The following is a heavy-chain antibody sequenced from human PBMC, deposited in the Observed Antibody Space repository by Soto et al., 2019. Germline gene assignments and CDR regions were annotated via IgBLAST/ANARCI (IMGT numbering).Heavy chain of an antibody. CDR2: ISWSGDNM. J-gene: IGHJ3*01. CDR3: VRVSYSSLTTLGSAFDV. V-gene: IGHV3-9*01. D-gene: IGHD4-4*01. CDR1: GFTFDDYA. Sequence: QLVESGGGLVQPGRSLRLSCAASGFTFDDYAMHWVRQAPGTGLEWVSGISWSGDNMANADSVKGRFITSRDNLKNSLYLQMNSLRVEDTSLYHCVRVSYSSLTTLGSAFDVWGQGTMVTVS.